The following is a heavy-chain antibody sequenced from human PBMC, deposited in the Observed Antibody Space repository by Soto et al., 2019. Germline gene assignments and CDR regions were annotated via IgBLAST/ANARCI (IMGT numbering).Heavy chain of an antibody. J-gene: IGHJ6*02. V-gene: IGHV1-3*01. CDR3: ARGKGMEENYFYYGLDI. CDR2: LNGGTGQT. D-gene: IGHD1-1*01. Sequence: ASVKVSCKASGYTFSTYAMHWVRQAPGQSLEWMGWLNGGTGQTRYSQKFQDRVIISRDTSASTGYMELSSLTSEDTAVYYCARGKGMEENYFYYGLDIWGQGTTVTVSS. CDR1: GYTFSTYA.